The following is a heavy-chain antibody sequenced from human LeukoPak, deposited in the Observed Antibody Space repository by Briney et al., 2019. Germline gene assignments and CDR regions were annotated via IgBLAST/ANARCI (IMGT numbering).Heavy chain of an antibody. CDR2: IYYSGNT. D-gene: IGHD6-13*01. CDR3: ARVYYSSSYDYWYFDL. Sequence: SKTLSLTCTVSGGSISSGSYYWSWIRQPPGKGLEWIGYIYYSGNTKYNPSLKSRVTISVDTSKNQFSLKLRSVTAADTAVYYCARVYYSSSYDYWYFDLWGRGTLVTVSS. V-gene: IGHV4-61*01. J-gene: IGHJ2*01. CDR1: GGSISSGSYY.